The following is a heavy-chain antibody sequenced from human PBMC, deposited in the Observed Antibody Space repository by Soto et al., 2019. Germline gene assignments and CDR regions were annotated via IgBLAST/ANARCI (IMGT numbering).Heavy chain of an antibody. Sequence: PWWSLRLSCSASVFTCGSYAMSWCRQAPGKGLEWVSLISGTGDSSEYANSVKGRFTISRDYSKTTVFLQMNSLRAEDTAVYFCAKDNGNYGSGSFSHWGQGTLVTVSS. CDR3: AKDNGNYGSGSFSH. V-gene: IGHV3-23*01. CDR2: ISGTGDSS. CDR1: VFTCGSYA. D-gene: IGHD3-10*01. J-gene: IGHJ4*02.